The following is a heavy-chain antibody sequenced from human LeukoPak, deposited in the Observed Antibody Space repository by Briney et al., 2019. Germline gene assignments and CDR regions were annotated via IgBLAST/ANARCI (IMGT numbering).Heavy chain of an antibody. J-gene: IGHJ5*02. CDR3: ASSGSYPANWFDP. CDR1: GFTFSSYE. Sequence: PGGSLRLSCAASGFTFSSYEMNWVRQAPGKGLEWVSYISSSGSTIYYADSVKGRFTISRDNAKNSLYLQMSSLRAEDTAVYYCASSGSYPANWFDPWGQGTLVTVSS. V-gene: IGHV3-48*03. D-gene: IGHD3-10*01. CDR2: ISSSGSTI.